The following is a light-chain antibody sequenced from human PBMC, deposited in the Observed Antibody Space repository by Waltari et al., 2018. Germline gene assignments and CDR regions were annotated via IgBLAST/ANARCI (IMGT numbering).Light chain of an antibody. J-gene: IGKJ1*01. CDR3: QQSYSTPRT. Sequence: DIQMTQSPSSLSASVGDRVTITCRASQSISSYLNWYQQKPGKAPKLLIYAAPSLQSGVTSRFSGSGSGTDFTLTISSLQPEDFATYYCQQSYSTPRTFGQGTKVEIK. CDR1: QSISSY. V-gene: IGKV1-39*01. CDR2: AAP.